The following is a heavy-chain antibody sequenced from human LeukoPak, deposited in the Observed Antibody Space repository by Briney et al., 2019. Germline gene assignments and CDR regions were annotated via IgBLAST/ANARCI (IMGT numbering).Heavy chain of an antibody. CDR3: ANTPLIYSYSYIHCYYYRDV. CDR1: GGSFSGYY. V-gene: IGHV4-34*01. D-gene: IGHD5-18*01. CDR2: MNHSGST. J-gene: IGHJ6*03. Sequence: SETLSLTCAVYGGSFSGYYWSWIRQPPGKGLEWVGEMNHSGSTNYNPSLKSRVTISVDTSKKQSSLKLSSVTAADTAVYYCANTPLIYSYSYIHCYYYRDVWGKGTKVTVSS.